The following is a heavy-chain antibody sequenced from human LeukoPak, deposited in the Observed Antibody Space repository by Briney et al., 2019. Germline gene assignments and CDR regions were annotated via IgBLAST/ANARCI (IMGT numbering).Heavy chain of an antibody. Sequence: GGSLRLSCAASGFTVSSNYMSWVRQAPGKGLEWVSVIYSGGSTYYADSVKGRFTICRDNATNSMYLQMNSLRAEDTAAYYCAGGHNSSSSGFYYYSMAAWGRGTTVTASS. J-gene: IGHJ6*03. CDR2: IYSGGST. CDR3: AGGHNSSSSGFYYYSMAA. CDR1: GFTVSSNY. D-gene: IGHD6-6*01. V-gene: IGHV3-53*01.